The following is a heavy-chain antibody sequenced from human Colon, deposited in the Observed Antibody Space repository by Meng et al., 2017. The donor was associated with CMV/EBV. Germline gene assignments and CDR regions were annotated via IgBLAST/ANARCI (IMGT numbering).Heavy chain of an antibody. V-gene: IGHV3-7*01. Sequence: GESLKISCAASGFTFSSYWMSWVRQAPGKGLEWVANIKQDGSEKYYVDSVKGRFTIPRDNAKNSLYLQMNSLRAEDTAVYYCARDVVVPAAISYYYYGMDVWGQGTTVTVSS. D-gene: IGHD2-2*01. J-gene: IGHJ6*02. CDR2: IKQDGSEK. CDR3: ARDVVVPAAISYYYYGMDV. CDR1: GFTFSSYW.